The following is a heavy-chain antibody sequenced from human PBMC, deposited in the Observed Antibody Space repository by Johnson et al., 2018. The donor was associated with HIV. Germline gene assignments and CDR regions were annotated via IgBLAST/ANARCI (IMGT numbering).Heavy chain of an antibody. Sequence: VYLVESGGGLVQPGGSLRLSCAASGFTVSSNYMSWVRQAPGKGLEWVSVIYSGGSTYYADSVKGRFTISRDNSKNTLYLQMNSLRAEDTAVYYCARAWVNYYDSPDAFDIWGQGTMVTVSS. J-gene: IGHJ3*02. CDR2: IYSGGST. CDR1: GFTVSSNY. D-gene: IGHD3-22*01. CDR3: ARAWVNYYDSPDAFDI. V-gene: IGHV3-53*01.